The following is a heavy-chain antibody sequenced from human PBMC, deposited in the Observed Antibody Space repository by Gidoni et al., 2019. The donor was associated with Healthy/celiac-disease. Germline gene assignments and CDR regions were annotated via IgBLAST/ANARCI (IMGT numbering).Heavy chain of an antibody. CDR1: GGAISSSSDY. V-gene: IGHV4-39*01. Sequence: QLQLPESRPGLVKPSGTLSLTCTVSGGAISSSSDYWGWIRQPPGKGLEWIGSIYYSGSTYCNPSLKSRVHISVDTSKNQFSLTLSSVTAADTAVYYCARQTEYAFDIWGQGTMVTVSS. J-gene: IGHJ3*02. CDR3: ARQTEYAFDI. CDR2: IYYSGST.